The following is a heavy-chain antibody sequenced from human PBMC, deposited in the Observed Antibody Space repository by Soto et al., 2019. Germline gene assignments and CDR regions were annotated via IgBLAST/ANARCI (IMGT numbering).Heavy chain of an antibody. CDR2: ISWNSGSI. D-gene: IGHD6-13*01. J-gene: IGHJ4*02. CDR3: AKDSRAAAATPDGYFDY. CDR1: GFTFDDYA. Sequence: EVQLVESGGGLVQPGRSLRLSCAASGFTFDDYAMHWVRQAPGKGLEWVSGISWNSGSIGYADSVKGRFTISRDNAKKSLYLQMNSLSAEDTALYYCAKDSRAAAATPDGYFDYWGQGTLVTVSS. V-gene: IGHV3-9*01.